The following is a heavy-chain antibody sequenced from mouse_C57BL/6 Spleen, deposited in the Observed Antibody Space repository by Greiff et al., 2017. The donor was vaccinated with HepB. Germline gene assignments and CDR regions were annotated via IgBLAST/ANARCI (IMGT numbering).Heavy chain of an antibody. CDR2: IYPRDGST. J-gene: IGHJ1*03. D-gene: IGHD1-1*01. CDR1: GYTFTSYD. Sequence: VQLQESGPELVKPGASVKLSCKASGYTFTSYDINWVKQRPGQGLEWIGWIYPRDGSTKYNEKFKGKATLTVDTSSSTAYMELHSLTSEDSAVYFCARKTTVVAKGYFDVWGTGTTVTVSS. V-gene: IGHV1-85*01. CDR3: ARKTTVVAKGYFDV.